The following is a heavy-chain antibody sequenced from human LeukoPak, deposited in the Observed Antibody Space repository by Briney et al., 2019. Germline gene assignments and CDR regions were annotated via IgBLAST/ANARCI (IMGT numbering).Heavy chain of an antibody. J-gene: IGHJ4*02. V-gene: IGHV1-69*04. D-gene: IGHD6-6*01. CDR2: IIPILGIA. CDR1: GGTFSSYA. CDR3: ATGLQLAMETFDY. Sequence: ASVKVSCKASGGTFSSYAISWVRQAPGQGLEWMGRIIPILGIANYAQKFQGRVTITADKSTSTAYMELSSLRSEDTAVYYCATGLQLAMETFDYWGQGTLVTVSS.